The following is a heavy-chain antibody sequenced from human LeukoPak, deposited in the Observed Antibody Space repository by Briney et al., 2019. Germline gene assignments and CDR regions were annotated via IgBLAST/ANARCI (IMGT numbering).Heavy chain of an antibody. CDR3: ARAYSSSWGNNWFDP. J-gene: IGHJ5*02. Sequence: GESLKISCKDSRYRFTSYWIGWVRQMPGKGLEWMGIIYPGDSDTRYSPSFQGQVTISADKSISTAYLQWSSLKASDTAMYYCARAYSSSWGNNWFDPWGQGTLVTVSS. CDR2: IYPGDSDT. D-gene: IGHD6-13*01. CDR1: RYRFTSYW. V-gene: IGHV5-51*01.